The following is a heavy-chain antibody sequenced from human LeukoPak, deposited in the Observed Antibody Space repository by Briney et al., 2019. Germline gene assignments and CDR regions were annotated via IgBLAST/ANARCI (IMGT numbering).Heavy chain of an antibody. CDR2: ISYDGSNK. Sequence: PGRSLRLSCAASGFTFSSYAMHWVRQAPGKGLEWVAVISYDGSNKYYADSVKGRFTISRDNSKNTLYLQMNSLRAEDTAVYYCAREDTSLVIAYWGQGTLVTVSS. CDR1: GFTFSSYA. V-gene: IGHV3-30-3*01. D-gene: IGHD5-18*01. J-gene: IGHJ4*02. CDR3: AREDTSLVIAY.